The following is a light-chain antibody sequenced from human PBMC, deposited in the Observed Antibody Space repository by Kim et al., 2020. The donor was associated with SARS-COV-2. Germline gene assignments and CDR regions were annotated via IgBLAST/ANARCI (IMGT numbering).Light chain of an antibody. V-gene: IGLV1-51*01. J-gene: IGLJ3*02. CDR3: ATWDSSLSAGRV. Sequence: SFFPPPPSFSAAPGQKVTISCSGSSSNIGNNFVSWYQQFPGTAPKLLIFDNDKRPSGIPDRFSGSKSGTSAALAITGLQTGDEADYYCATWDSSLSAGRVFGGGTQLTVL. CDR1: SSNIGNNF. CDR2: DND.